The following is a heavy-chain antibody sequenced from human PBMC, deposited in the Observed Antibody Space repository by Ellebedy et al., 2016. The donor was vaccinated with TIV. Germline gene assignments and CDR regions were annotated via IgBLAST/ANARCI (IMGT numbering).Heavy chain of an antibody. CDR3: ASAYGSGEYFD. CDR1: GYTFTSYG. Sequence: ASVKVSCXASGYTFTSYGISWVRQAPGQGLEWMGWISAYNGNTNYAQKFQGRVTITADKSTSTAYMELSSLRSEDTAVYYCASAYGSGEYFDWGQGTLVTVSS. V-gene: IGHV1-18*04. CDR2: ISAYNGNT. J-gene: IGHJ4*02. D-gene: IGHD3-10*01.